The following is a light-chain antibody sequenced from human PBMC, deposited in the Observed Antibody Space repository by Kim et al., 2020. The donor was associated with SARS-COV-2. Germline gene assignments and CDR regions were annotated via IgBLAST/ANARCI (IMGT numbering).Light chain of an antibody. CDR2: DVS. J-gene: IGLJ1*01. Sequence: ITTSCPGPSSEVGGYKFVSWYQQHPGKAPKLMIYDVSNRPSGVSNRFSGSKSGNTASLTISGLQAEDEADYYCSSYTSSSTLYVFGTGTKVTVL. V-gene: IGLV2-14*03. CDR1: SSEVGGYKF. CDR3: SSYTSSSTLYV.